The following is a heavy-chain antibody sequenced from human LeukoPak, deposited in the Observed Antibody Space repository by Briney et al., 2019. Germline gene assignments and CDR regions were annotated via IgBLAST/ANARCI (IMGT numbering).Heavy chain of an antibody. J-gene: IGHJ4*02. CDR3: ARGGGGYTLYSFDY. D-gene: IGHD3-22*01. V-gene: IGHV4-30-4*08. Sequence: PSETLSLTCSVSGASIRSGDHHWSWLRQSPGKGLEWVGYIYFSGSRSSNPSLRSRLTISVDTSKNQFSLKLNSVTAADTALYYCARGGGGYTLYSFDYWGQGALVTVSS. CDR1: GASIRSGDHH. CDR2: IYFSGSR.